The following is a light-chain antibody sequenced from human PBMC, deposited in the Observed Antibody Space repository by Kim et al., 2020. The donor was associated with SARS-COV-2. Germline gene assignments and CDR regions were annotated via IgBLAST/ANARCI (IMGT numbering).Light chain of an antibody. CDR1: QSLSSS. Sequence: EITLTQSPPNVSVSAGESTTLFCGASQSLSSSVAWYQQKPGQSPRLLIYHASTRAAGISPRFSGTGSGTHFTLNLYSLQSEDSAVYYCLQYTNWPSWTFGQGTKVDIK. J-gene: IGKJ1*01. CDR2: HAS. V-gene: IGKV3-15*01. CDR3: LQYTNWPSWT.